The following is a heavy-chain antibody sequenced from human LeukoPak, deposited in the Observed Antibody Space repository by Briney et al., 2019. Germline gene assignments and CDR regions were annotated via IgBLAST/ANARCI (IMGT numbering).Heavy chain of an antibody. CDR3: AKGYQLPDY. D-gene: IGHD2-2*01. CDR2: IRYDGSNK. CDR1: RFTFSSYG. V-gene: IGHV3-30*02. J-gene: IGHJ4*02. Sequence: PGGSLRLSCAASRFTFSSYGMHWVRQAPGKGLEWVAFIRYDGSNKYYADSGKGRITISRDNSKNTLYLQMNSLRAEDTAVYYCAKGYQLPDYWGQGTLVTVSS.